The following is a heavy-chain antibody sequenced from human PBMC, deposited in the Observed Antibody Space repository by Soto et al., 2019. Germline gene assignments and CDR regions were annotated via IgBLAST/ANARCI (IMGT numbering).Heavy chain of an antibody. CDR1: GGSIFSDGYY. CDR2: IYHSGST. Sequence: SETLSLTCTVSGGSIFSDGYYWTWIRQHPVEGLEWIGYIYHSGSTYYNPSLKSRVAISVDTPRNQFSLNLRSVTATDTAVYYCARTVVVAATPHYFDYWGQGTLVTVSS. D-gene: IGHD2-15*01. J-gene: IGHJ4*02. CDR3: ARTVVVAATPHYFDY. V-gene: IGHV4-31*03.